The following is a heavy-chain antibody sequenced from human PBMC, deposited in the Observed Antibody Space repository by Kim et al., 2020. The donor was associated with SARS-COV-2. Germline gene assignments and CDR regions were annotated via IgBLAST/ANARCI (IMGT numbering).Heavy chain of an antibody. J-gene: IGHJ4*02. CDR2: ISGSGDRT. CDR3: AKDSLRMTMGHFTALDH. V-gene: IGHV3-23*01. CDR1: HSTSLNFA. D-gene: IGHD3-3*02. Sequence: GGSLRLSCVDSHSTSLNFAMGWVRQAPGKGLEWVSGISGSGDRTYYADSVKGRFTVSRDNSKNTLYLQMKSLRAEDTAVYYCAKDSLRMTMGHFTALDHWGQGTLVTVSS.